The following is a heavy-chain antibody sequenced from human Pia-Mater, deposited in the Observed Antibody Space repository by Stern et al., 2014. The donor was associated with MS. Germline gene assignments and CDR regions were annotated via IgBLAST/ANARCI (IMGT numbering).Heavy chain of an antibody. CDR3: ARGAYCGGDCYWGWFDS. Sequence: QMQLVQSGAEVKKPGSSVKVSCKVSGGTFSDNAFSWVRQAPGQGLEWMGGIIPICGAADYAQNFQGRVTITADESTSTVYMEMSSLRSEDTAVYHCARGAYCGGDCYWGWFDSWGQGTLVTVSS. CDR2: IIPICGAA. D-gene: IGHD2-21*02. CDR1: GGTFSDNA. V-gene: IGHV1-69*01. J-gene: IGHJ5*01.